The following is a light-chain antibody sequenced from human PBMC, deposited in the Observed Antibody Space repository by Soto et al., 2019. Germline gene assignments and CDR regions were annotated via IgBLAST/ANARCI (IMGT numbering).Light chain of an antibody. J-gene: IGKJ4*01. CDR3: QQYGTSLS. Sequence: IVLTQSPGTLSLSPGQGATLSCRASQTIKNNFLAWYQQRPGQAPRLLIHAASSRATGTPARFTGSASGTDFSLIISRLEPEDFAVYYCQQYGTSLSCGGGTRVQIK. V-gene: IGKV3-20*01. CDR1: QTIKNNF. CDR2: AAS.